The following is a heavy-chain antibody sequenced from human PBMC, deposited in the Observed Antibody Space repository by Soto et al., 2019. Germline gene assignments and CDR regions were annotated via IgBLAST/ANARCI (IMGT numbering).Heavy chain of an antibody. CDR1: GFTFSNAW. CDR2: IKSKTDGGTT. V-gene: IGHV3-15*01. Sequence: EVQLVESGGGLVKPGGSLSLSCAASGFTFSNAWMSWVRQAPGQGLEWVGRIKSKTDGGTTDYAAPVKGRFTISRDDSKNTLYLQMNSLKTEDTAVYYCLIRGSSRGLYFDYGGQGTLVTVSA. D-gene: IGHD1-26*01. CDR3: LIRGSSRGLYFDY. J-gene: IGHJ4*02.